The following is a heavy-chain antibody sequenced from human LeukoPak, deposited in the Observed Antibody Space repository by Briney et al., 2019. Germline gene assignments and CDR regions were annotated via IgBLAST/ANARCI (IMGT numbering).Heavy chain of an antibody. CDR1: GYTFTSYG. CDR3: ARDQGSLTRSWYTGY. CDR2: ISAYNGNT. D-gene: IGHD6-13*01. J-gene: IGHJ4*02. V-gene: IGHV1-18*01. Sequence: GASVKVSCKASGYTFTSYGISWVRQAPGQGLEWMGWISAYNGNTNYAQKLQGRVTMTTDTSTSTAYMELRSLTPDDTAVYFCARDQGSLTRSWYTGYWGQGTQVTVSS.